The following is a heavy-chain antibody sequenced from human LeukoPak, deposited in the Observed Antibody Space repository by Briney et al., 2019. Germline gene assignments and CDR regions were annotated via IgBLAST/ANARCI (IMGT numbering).Heavy chain of an antibody. J-gene: IGHJ4*02. D-gene: IGHD3-3*01. CDR1: GFTVSSNY. Sequence: GGSRRLSCAASGFTVSSNYMSWVRQAPGKGLEWVSVIYSGGSTYYADSVKGRFTISRDNSKNTLYLQMNRLRAEDTAMYYCARYDFWSGVDYWGQGTLVTASS. CDR3: ARYDFWSGVDY. CDR2: IYSGGST. V-gene: IGHV3-53*01.